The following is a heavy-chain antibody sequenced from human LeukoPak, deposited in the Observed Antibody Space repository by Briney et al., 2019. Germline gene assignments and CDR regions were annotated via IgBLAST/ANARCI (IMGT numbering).Heavy chain of an antibody. D-gene: IGHD3-10*01. V-gene: IGHV4-4*02. CDR2: IYYGGST. CDR3: ARHLGRGVRPYYFYN. Sequence: SETLSLTCAASGGSIDRYNWWWWVRQPRGKGLEGAGNIYYGGSTNYNASLKSRVTISVDTSKNQFSLQLNSLTADDTAVYYSARHLGRGVRPYYFYNSGQ. J-gene: IGHJ4*02. CDR1: GGSIDRYNW.